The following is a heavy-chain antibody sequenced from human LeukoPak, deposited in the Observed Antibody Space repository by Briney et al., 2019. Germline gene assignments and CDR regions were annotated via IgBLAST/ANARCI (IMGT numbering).Heavy chain of an antibody. CDR1: GGSISSGSYY. D-gene: IGHD1-26*01. Sequence: SQTLSLTCTVSGGSISSGSYYWSWIRQPAGKGLEWIGRIYTSGSTNYNPSLKSRVTISVDTSKNQFSLKLSSVTAADTAVYYCARVGKLGAPKYDYWGQGTLVTVSS. CDR3: ARVGKLGAPKYDY. V-gene: IGHV4-61*02. J-gene: IGHJ4*02. CDR2: IYTSGST.